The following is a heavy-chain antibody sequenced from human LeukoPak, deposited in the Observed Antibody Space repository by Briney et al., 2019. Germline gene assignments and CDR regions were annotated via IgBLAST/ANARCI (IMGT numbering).Heavy chain of an antibody. V-gene: IGHV4-4*07. CDR1: GGSFSGYY. D-gene: IGHD1-26*01. J-gene: IGHJ4*02. CDR3: ARDGGSGSSGFPFFDY. Sequence: KPSETLSLTCAVYGGSFSGYYWSWIRQPAGKGLEWIGRIYTSGSTNYNPSLKSRVTMSVDTSKNQFSLKLSSVTAADTAVYYCARDGGSGSSGFPFFDYWGQGTLVTVSS. CDR2: IYTSGST.